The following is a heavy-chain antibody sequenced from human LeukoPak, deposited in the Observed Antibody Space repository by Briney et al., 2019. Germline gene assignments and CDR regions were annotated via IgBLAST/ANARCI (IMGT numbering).Heavy chain of an antibody. V-gene: IGHV3-23*01. CDR1: GFTFSSYA. D-gene: IGHD3-22*01. CDR3: AEVVGGPSGYYY. J-gene: IGHJ4*02. Sequence: PGGSLRLSCAASGFTFSSYAMSWVRQAPGKGLGWVSAISGSGGSTYYADSVKGRFTISRDNSKNTLYLQMNSLRAEDTAVYYCAEVVGGPSGYYYWGQGTLVTVSS. CDR2: ISGSGGST.